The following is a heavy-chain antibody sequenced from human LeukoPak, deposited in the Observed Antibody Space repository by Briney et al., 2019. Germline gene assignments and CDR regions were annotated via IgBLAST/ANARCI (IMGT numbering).Heavy chain of an antibody. V-gene: IGHV4-34*01. Sequence: SETLSLTCAVYGGSFSGYYWSWIRQPPGKGLEWIGEINHSGSTNYNPSLKSRVTISVDTSKNQFSLKLSSVTAADTAVYYCARGSPYYYDRAPEDWGQGTLVTVSS. D-gene: IGHD3-22*01. CDR3: ARGSPYYYDRAPED. CDR2: INHSGST. CDR1: GGSFSGYY. J-gene: IGHJ4*02.